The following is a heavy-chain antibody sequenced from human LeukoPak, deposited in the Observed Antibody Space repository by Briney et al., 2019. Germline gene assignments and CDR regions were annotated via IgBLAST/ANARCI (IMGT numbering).Heavy chain of an antibody. V-gene: IGHV1-69*01. J-gene: IGHJ4*02. D-gene: IGHD2-2*01. Sequence: SVKVSCKASGGTFSSYAISWVRQAPGQGLEWMGGITPIFGTANYAQKFQGRVTITADESTSTAYMELSSLRSEDTAVYYCASSLIVVVPAARGLGDWGQGTLVTVSS. CDR2: ITPIFGTA. CDR3: ASSLIVVVPAARGLGD. CDR1: GGTFSSYA.